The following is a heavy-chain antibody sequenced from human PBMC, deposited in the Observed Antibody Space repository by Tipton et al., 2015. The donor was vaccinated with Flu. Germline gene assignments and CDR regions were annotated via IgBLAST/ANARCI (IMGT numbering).Heavy chain of an antibody. Sequence: TLSLTCTVSGGSISSYYWRWVRQPPGKGLECIGYIYYRGRTNYNPSLKSRVTISVDTSKNQFSLKLSSVTAADTAVYYCATSSTGAFDIWGQGTMVTVSS. CDR1: GGSISSYY. CDR2: IYYRGRT. V-gene: IGHV4-59*01. CDR3: ATSSTGAFDI. D-gene: IGHD2-2*01. J-gene: IGHJ3*02.